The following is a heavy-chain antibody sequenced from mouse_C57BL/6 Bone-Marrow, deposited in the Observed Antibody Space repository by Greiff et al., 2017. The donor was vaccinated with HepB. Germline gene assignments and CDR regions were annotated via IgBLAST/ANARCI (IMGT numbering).Heavy chain of an antibody. Sequence: EVQGVESGGGLVQPGESLKLSCESNEYEFPSHDMSWVRKTPEKRLELVAAIISDGGSTYYPDTMERRSIITRDNTKKTLYLQMSRLRAEDTALYYCERQGLGFAYWGEGTLVTVSA. D-gene: IGHD4-1*01. CDR2: IISDGGST. V-gene: IGHV5-2*01. CDR1: EYEFPSHD. J-gene: IGHJ3*01. CDR3: ERQGLGFAY.